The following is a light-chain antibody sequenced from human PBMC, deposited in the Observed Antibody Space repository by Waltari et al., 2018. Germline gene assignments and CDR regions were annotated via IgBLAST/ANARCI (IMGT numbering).Light chain of an antibody. V-gene: IGLV1-44*01. CDR1: SSNIGSKS. CDR2: STH. CDR3: ATWDDSLNGL. J-gene: IGLJ2*01. Sequence: QSVLTQPPSASGTPGPRVSISCSGSSSNIGSKSENWYQQVPGTAPKLLIYSTHQRPSGVPDRFSGSKSGTSASLAISGLQSEDEADYYCATWDDSLNGLFGGGTKLTVL.